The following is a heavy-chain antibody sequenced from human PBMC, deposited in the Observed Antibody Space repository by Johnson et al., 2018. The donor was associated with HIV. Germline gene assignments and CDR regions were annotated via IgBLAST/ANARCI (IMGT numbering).Heavy chain of an antibody. D-gene: IGHD6-19*01. CDR3: ARDSFIAVTLSDAFDI. CDR1: GFTFSSYG. J-gene: IGHJ3*02. CDR2: LSYDGSND. V-gene: IGHV3-30*03. Sequence: QEKLVESGGGVVQPGRSLRLSCAASGFTFSSYGMHWVRQATGKGLEWVAVLSYDGSNDYYADSVKGRFTISRDNSKNTLYLHMSSLRAEDTALYYCARDSFIAVTLSDAFDIWGQGTMVTVSS.